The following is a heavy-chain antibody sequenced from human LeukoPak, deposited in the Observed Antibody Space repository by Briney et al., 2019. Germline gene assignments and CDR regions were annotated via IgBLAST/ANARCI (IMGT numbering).Heavy chain of an antibody. CDR1: GGSIRSRTYF. Sequence: PSETLSLTCSVSGGSIRSRTYFWGWIRQPPGKGLEWIGSIYYSGSTYYNPSLKSRVTISVDTSKSQFSLKLSSVTAADTAVYYCARARSVVPAAISRWFDPWGQGTLVTVSS. J-gene: IGHJ5*02. CDR3: ARARSVVPAAISRWFDP. D-gene: IGHD2-2*02. V-gene: IGHV4-39*07. CDR2: IYYSGST.